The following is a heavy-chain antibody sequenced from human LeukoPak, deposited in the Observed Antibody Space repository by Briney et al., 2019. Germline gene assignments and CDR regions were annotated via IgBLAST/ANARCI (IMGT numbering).Heavy chain of an antibody. V-gene: IGHV3-7*01. J-gene: IGHJ4*02. CDR1: GFTFSSYW. Sequence: PGGSLRLSCAAPGFTFSSYWMSWVRQAPGKGLEWVANIKQDGSEKYYVDSVKGRFTISRDNAKNSLYLQMNSLRAEDTAVHYCAREDGYNPFDYWGQGTLVTVSS. CDR3: AREDGYNPFDY. CDR2: IKQDGSEK. D-gene: IGHD5-24*01.